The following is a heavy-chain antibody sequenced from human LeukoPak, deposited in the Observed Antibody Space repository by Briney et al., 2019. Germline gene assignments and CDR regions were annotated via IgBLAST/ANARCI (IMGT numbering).Heavy chain of an antibody. CDR1: GGSFSGYY. CDR2: INHSGST. D-gene: IGHD2-15*01. V-gene: IGHV4-34*01. Sequence: PSETLSLTCAVYGGSFSGYYWSWIRQPPGKGLEWIGEINHSGSTNYNPSLKSRVTISVDTSKNQFSLKLSSVTAADTAVYYCARVRMVAATSYYYYGMDVWGQGTTVTVSS. CDR3: ARVRMVAATSYYYYGMDV. J-gene: IGHJ6*02.